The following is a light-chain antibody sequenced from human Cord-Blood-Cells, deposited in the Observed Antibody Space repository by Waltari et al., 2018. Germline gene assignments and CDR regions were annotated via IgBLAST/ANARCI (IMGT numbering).Light chain of an antibody. J-gene: IGLJ2*01. CDR3: QAWDSSTVV. CDR1: QLGDKY. CDR2: QDS. Sequence: SYELTQPPSVSVSPGQTASITCSGDQLGDKYACWYQQKPGQSPVLVIYQDSKRPSGIHERFAGSNSGNTATLTISGTQAMDDADYYCQAWDSSTVVFGGGTKLTVL. V-gene: IGLV3-1*01.